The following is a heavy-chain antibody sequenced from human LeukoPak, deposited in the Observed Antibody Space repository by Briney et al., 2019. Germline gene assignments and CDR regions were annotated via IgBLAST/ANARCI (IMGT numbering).Heavy chain of an antibody. Sequence: GGSLRLSCAASGFTVSSNYMSWVRQAPGKGLEWVSVIYSGGSTYYADSVKGRLTISRDNSKNTLCLQMNSLRAEDTAVYYCARDSRNYGMDVWGQGTTVTVSS. V-gene: IGHV3-66*02. CDR1: GFTVSSNY. D-gene: IGHD3-22*01. J-gene: IGHJ6*02. CDR2: IYSGGST. CDR3: ARDSRNYGMDV.